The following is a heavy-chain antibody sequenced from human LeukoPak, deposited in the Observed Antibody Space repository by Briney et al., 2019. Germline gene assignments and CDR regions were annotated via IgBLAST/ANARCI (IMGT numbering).Heavy chain of an antibody. CDR1: GFTFNSYS. V-gene: IGHV3-21*01. Sequence: AGSLRLSCAASGFTFNSYSMNWVPQAPGKGLEWVSSISGTSSYIYFADSVKGRFTISRDNAKNSLYLQINSLRAEDTAVYYCAKDFAVVGASSFDYWGQGTLVTVSS. CDR2: ISGTSSYI. CDR3: AKDFAVVGASSFDY. J-gene: IGHJ4*02. D-gene: IGHD2-15*01.